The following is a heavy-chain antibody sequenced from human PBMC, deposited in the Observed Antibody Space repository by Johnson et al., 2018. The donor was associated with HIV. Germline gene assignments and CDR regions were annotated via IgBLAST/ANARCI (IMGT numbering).Heavy chain of an antibody. CDR1: GFTVSSNY. CDR2: IYSGGSP. J-gene: IGHJ3*02. D-gene: IGHD3-22*01. V-gene: IGHV3-66*04. Sequence: VQLVESGGGLVQPGGSLRLSCAASGFTVSSNYMSWVRQAPGKGLEWVSVIYSGGSPYYADSVKGRFTISRDNSKNTLYLQMNSLRAEDTAVYYCARRDDIRNGAFDIWGQGTMVTVSS. CDR3: ARRDDIRNGAFDI.